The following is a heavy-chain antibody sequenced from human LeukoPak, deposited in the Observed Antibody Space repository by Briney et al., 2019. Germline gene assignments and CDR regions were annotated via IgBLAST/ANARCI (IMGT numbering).Heavy chain of an antibody. CDR1: GSTFTGYY. CDR2: INPNSGGT. V-gene: IGHV1-2*06. Sequence: GASVKVSCKASGSTFTGYYMHWVRRAPGQGLEWMGRINPNSGGTNYAQKFQGRVTMTRETSISTAYIELSRLRSDDTAVYYGAREYDYYDSSGYPRRDAFDIWGQGTMVTVSS. J-gene: IGHJ3*02. D-gene: IGHD3-22*01. CDR3: AREYDYYDSSGYPRRDAFDI.